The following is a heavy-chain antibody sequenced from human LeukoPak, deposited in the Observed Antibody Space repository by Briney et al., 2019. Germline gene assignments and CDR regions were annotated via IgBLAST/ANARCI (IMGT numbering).Heavy chain of an antibody. CDR2: IIPLFNTP. J-gene: IGHJ6*03. CDR3: ARVDRYYFYMDV. V-gene: IGHV1-69*05. CDR1: GGIFCSYI. Sequence: ASVKVSCKASGGIFCSYIITWVRQAPGQGLEWMGGIIPLFNTPNYAQKFQGRVTITTDDSTHTSYVELRSLRSEDTAVYYCARVDRYYFYMDVWGKGTTVTVSS.